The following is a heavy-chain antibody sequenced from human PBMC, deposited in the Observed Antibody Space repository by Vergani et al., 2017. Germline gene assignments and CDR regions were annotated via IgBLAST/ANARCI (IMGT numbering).Heavy chain of an antibody. CDR3: ANPYGDYEDAFDY. Sequence: QVQLVESGGGVVQPGRSLRLSCAASGFTFSSYGMHWVRQAPGKGLEWVAVISYDGSNKYYADSVKGRFTISRDNSKNTLYLQMNSLRAEDTAVYYWANPYGDYEDAFDYWGQGTLVTVSS. D-gene: IGHD4-17*01. V-gene: IGHV3-30*18. CDR1: GFTFSSYG. CDR2: ISYDGSNK. J-gene: IGHJ4*02.